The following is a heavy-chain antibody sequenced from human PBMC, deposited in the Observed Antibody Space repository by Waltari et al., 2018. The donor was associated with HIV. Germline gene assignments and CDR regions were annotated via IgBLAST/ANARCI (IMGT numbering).Heavy chain of an antibody. V-gene: IGHV3-48*02. CDR3: ARDLVAPGNFFDY. CDR1: GFTFSRYN. J-gene: IGHJ4*02. Sequence: EVQLVESGGGLVQPGGSLRLSCAASGFTFSRYNINWVRQAPGGGLWLLSSIRNMGSAIYYADSVKGRFTSSRDNAKNSLYLQMNSLRDEDTAVYYCARDLVAPGNFFDYWGQGTLVTVSS. CDR2: IRNMGSAI. D-gene: IGHD5-12*01.